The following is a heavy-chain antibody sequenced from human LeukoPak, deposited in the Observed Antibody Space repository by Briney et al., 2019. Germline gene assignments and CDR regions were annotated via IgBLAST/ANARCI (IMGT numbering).Heavy chain of an antibody. J-gene: IGHJ4*02. CDR1: GGSISSSSYY. V-gene: IGHV4-39*01. CDR2: IYYSGST. Sequence: PSETLSLTCTVSGGSISSSSYYWGWIRQPPGKGLEWIGSIYYSGSTYYNPSLKSRVTISVDTSKNQFSLKLSSVTAADTAVYYCARQPHYNLVGAANHFDYWGQGTLVTVSS. CDR3: ARQPHYNLVGAANHFDY. D-gene: IGHD1-26*01.